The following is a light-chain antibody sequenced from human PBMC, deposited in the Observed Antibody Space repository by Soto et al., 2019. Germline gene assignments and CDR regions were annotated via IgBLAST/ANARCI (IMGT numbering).Light chain of an antibody. J-gene: IGKJ1*01. CDR1: QSVSSSY. V-gene: IGKV3-20*01. CDR2: GAS. Sequence: EIVLTQSPGTLSLSPGERATLSCRASQSVSSSYLAWYQQKPGQAPRLLIYGASSRATGIPDRFSGSGSGTDFTLSISRLEPEDFAVYYCQQHDSSPLTFGQGTKVEIK. CDR3: QQHDSSPLT.